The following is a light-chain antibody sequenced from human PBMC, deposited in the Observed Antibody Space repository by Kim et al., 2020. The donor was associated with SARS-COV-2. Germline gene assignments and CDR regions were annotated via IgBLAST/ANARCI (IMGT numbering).Light chain of an antibody. J-gene: IGKJ2*01. Sequence: EIVLTQSPGTLSLSPGERATLSCRASQSLSDNFLAWYQQKPGQAPRLLIYGASSRATGISDRFSGSGSGTDFTLTINRLEPEDFAVYYCQQYGSSWYTFGQGTKLEI. CDR2: GAS. V-gene: IGKV3-20*01. CDR3: QQYGSSWYT. CDR1: QSLSDNF.